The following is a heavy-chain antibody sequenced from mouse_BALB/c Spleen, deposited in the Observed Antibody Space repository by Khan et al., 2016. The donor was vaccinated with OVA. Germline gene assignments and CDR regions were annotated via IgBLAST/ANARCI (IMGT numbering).Heavy chain of an antibody. CDR1: GFNIKDTY. CDR3: ATLYGYPFAY. D-gene: IGHD2-2*01. J-gene: IGHJ3*01. V-gene: IGHV14-3*02. Sequence: VQLKESGAELVKPGASVKLSCTASGFNIKDTYMHWVKQRPEQGPEWIGRIDPATGDIKYDPKFQDKATITADKSSNTAYLQVNSLTSEDTAVYYCATLYGYPFAYWGQGTLVSVSA. CDR2: IDPATGDI.